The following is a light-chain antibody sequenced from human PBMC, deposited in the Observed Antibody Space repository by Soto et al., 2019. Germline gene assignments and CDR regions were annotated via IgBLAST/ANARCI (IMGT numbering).Light chain of an antibody. CDR3: MQGTPWPPT. CDR2: WAS. V-gene: IGKV2-30*01. CDR1: QSLVYSDGIAY. Sequence: DVVMTQSPLSLPVTLGQPASISCRSSQSLVYSDGIAYLNWFHQRPGQSPRRLIYWASNRDSGVPYRFSGRGSGTDFTLKISRVESEDVGVYYCMQGTPWPPTFGQGTKVDIK. J-gene: IGKJ1*01.